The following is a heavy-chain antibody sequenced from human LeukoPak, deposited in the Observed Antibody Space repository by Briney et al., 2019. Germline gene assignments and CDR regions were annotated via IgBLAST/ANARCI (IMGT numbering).Heavy chain of an antibody. CDR3: AKDRGIAVAGTFGY. V-gene: IGHV3-9*01. CDR1: GFTFDDYA. J-gene: IGHJ4*02. CDR2: ISWNSGSI. Sequence: GGSLRLSCAASGFTFDDYAMHWVRHAPGKGLEWVSGISWNSGSIGYADSVKGRFTISRDNAKNSLYLQMNSLRAEDTALYYCAKDRGIAVAGTFGYWGQGTLVTVSS. D-gene: IGHD6-19*01.